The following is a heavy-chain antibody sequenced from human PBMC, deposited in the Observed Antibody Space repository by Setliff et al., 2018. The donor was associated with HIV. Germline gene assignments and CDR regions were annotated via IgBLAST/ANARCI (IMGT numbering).Heavy chain of an antibody. CDR1: GNTFSSYG. CDR3: ARAPGISGFFYWYFDL. J-gene: IGHJ2*01. CDR2: TTPLLGTT. D-gene: IGHD3-22*01. Sequence: SVKVSCKASGNTFSSYGITWVRQAPGQGLEWMGGTTPLLGTTNYAQKFQGRVTITTDESTSTAYMDLSSLRSEDTAVYYCARAPGISGFFYWYFDLWGRGTLVTVSS. V-gene: IGHV1-69*05.